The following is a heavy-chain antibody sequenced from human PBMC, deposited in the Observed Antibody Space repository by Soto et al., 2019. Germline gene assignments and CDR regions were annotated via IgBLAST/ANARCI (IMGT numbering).Heavy chain of an antibody. D-gene: IGHD1-26*01. CDR3: AKDRGLEESGTWSHYYYGMDV. Sequence: SLRLSCVASGFTLTNSGMHWVRQAPGQGLEWVAVISSDGSSKYYGDSVRGRFTISRDNSKNTLFLEMNSLRSEDTAVYYCAKDRGLEESGTWSHYYYGMDVWGQGTTVTVYS. CDR1: GFTLTNSG. V-gene: IGHV3-30*18. CDR2: ISSDGSSK. J-gene: IGHJ6*02.